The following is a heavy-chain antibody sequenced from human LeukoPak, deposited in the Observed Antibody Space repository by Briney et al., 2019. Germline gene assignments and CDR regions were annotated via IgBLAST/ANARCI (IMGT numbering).Heavy chain of an antibody. J-gene: IGHJ4*02. Sequence: GGSLRLSCAVSGFTFSSQAMSWVRQAPGKGLEWISGISESGDATFYVDSVKGRFTISRDNSKNTLYLQMDSLRVEDTAVYYCAKDPELWGQGTLVTVSS. V-gene: IGHV3-23*01. CDR2: ISESGDAT. CDR1: GFTFSSQA. D-gene: IGHD3-10*01. CDR3: AKDPEL.